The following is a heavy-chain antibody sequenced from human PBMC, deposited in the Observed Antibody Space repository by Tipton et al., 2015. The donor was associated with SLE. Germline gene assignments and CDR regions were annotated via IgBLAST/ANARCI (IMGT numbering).Heavy chain of an antibody. J-gene: IGHJ4*02. D-gene: IGHD3-10*01. Sequence: RSLRLPCAASGFIFSDHAIHWVRQAPGKGLEWVAVIWYDGSKEYYADSVKGRFTISRDNPKNAVFLQVNSLRAEDTAVYYCARDRFGSETYFDYWGQGTLVTVSS. CDR2: IWYDGSKE. CDR3: ARDRFGSETYFDY. CDR1: GFIFSDHA. V-gene: IGHV3-33*01.